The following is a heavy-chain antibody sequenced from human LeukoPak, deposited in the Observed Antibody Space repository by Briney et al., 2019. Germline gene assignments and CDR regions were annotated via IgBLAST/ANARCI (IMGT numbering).Heavy chain of an antibody. V-gene: IGHV4-31*03. CDR3: ARGSGSGYHPFDY. Sequence: SETLSLTCTVSGGSISSGDYYWNWIRQHPAKGLEWIGYIYYSGSTYQNPSLKSRLSISVDTSKNQFSLKLSSVTAADTAVYYCARGSGSGYHPFDYWGQGTLVTVSS. CDR1: GGSISSGDYY. CDR2: IYYSGST. J-gene: IGHJ4*02. D-gene: IGHD3-22*01.